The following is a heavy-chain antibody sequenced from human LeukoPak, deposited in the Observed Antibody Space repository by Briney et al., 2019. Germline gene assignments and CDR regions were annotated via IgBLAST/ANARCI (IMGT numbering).Heavy chain of an antibody. CDR2: IYYSGST. J-gene: IGHJ6*03. Sequence: PSETLSLTCTVSGGSISSYCWSWIRQPPGKGLEWIGYIYYSGSTNYNPSLKSRVTISVDTSKNQFSLKLSSVTAADTAVYYCARGIAAAGSDYYYYYMDVWGKGTTVTVSS. V-gene: IGHV4-59*01. D-gene: IGHD6-13*01. CDR1: GGSISSYC. CDR3: ARGIAAAGSDYYYYYMDV.